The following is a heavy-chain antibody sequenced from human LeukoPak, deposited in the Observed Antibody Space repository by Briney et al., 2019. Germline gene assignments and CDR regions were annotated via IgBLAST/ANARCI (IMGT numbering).Heavy chain of an antibody. V-gene: IGHV4-39*01. Sequence: SETLSLTCTVSGGSISSSSYYWGWIRQPPGKGLEWIGSIYYSGSTYYNPSLKSRVTISVDTSKNQFSLKLSSVTAADTAVYYCARLSGYSSSPPDYWGQGTLVTVSS. D-gene: IGHD6-6*01. CDR1: GGSISSSSYY. CDR3: ARLSGYSSSPPDY. CDR2: IYYSGST. J-gene: IGHJ4*02.